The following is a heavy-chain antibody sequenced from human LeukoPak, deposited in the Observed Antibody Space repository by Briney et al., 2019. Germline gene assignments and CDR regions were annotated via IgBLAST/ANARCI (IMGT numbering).Heavy chain of an antibody. D-gene: IGHD1-26*01. CDR2: ISYDGSNK. V-gene: IGHV3-30*18. Sequence: GGSLRLSCAASGFTFSSYGMHWVRQAPGKGLEWVAVISYDGSNKYYADSVKGRFTISRDNSKNTLYLQMNSLRAEDTAVYYCAKDRTVLIVGATDYWGQGTLVTVSS. CDR3: AKDRTVLIVGATDY. CDR1: GFTFSSYG. J-gene: IGHJ4*02.